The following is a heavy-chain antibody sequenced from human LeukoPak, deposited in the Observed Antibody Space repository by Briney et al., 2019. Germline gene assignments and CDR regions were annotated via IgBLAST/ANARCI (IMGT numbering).Heavy chain of an antibody. J-gene: IGHJ4*02. D-gene: IGHD6-13*01. CDR2: IKQDGSEK. V-gene: IGHV3-7*01. CDR3: AEEYSSSWYDY. Sequence: PGGSLGLSCAASGSTFSSYWMSWVRQAPGKGLEWVANIKQDGSEKYYVDSVKGRFTISRDNAKNSLYLQMNSLRAEDTAVYYCAEEYSSSWYDYWGQGTLVTVSS. CDR1: GSTFSSYW.